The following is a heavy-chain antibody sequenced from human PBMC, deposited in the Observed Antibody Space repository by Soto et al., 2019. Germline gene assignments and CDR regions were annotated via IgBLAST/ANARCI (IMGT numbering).Heavy chain of an antibody. CDR3: ARVGSSGWSPDY. CDR1: GGSISGHY. V-gene: IGHV4-59*11. Sequence: SETLSLTCTVSGGSISGHYWTWIRQPPGKGLEWIGYIFYSGSTNYNPSLKSRLTISVDTSKNQFSLKWTSVTAADTALYYCARVGSSGWSPDYWGPGTLVTVSS. J-gene: IGHJ4*02. D-gene: IGHD6-19*01. CDR2: IFYSGST.